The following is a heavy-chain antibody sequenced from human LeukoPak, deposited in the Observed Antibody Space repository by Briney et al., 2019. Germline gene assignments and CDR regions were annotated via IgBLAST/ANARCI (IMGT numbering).Heavy chain of an antibody. Sequence: SQTLSLTCNVSGVSVSDGRYYWTWIRQLPGKGLEWIGYKYYSGGAKYNPSLKSRLTISIDTSKNQFSLQLSSVTAADTATYYCATPYCSGISCLDIFNMWGQGTRVTVSS. CDR1: GVSVSDGRYY. D-gene: IGHD2-15*01. J-gene: IGHJ3*02. V-gene: IGHV4-31*03. CDR3: ATPYCSGISCLDIFNM. CDR2: KYYSGGA.